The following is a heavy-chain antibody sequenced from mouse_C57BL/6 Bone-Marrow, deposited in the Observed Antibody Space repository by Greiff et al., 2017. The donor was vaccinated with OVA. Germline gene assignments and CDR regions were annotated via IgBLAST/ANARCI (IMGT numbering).Heavy chain of an antibody. CDR3: GGYYSNYVDYYFDD. Sequence: EVQLQQSGPELVKPGASVKISCKASGYTFTDYYMNWVKQSHGKSLEWIGDINPNNGGTSYNQKFKGKATLTVDKSSSTAYMELRSLTSEDSAVYYCGGYYSNYVDYYFDDWGQGTTLTVAS. V-gene: IGHV1-26*01. CDR2: INPNNGGT. D-gene: IGHD2-5*01. J-gene: IGHJ2*01. CDR1: GYTFTDYY.